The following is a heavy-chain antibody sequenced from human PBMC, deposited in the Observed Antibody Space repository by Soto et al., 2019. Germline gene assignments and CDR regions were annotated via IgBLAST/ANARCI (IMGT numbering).Heavy chain of an antibody. V-gene: IGHV1-69*01. Sequence: QVQLVQSGAEVKKPGSSVKVSCKASGGTFSSYAISWVRQAPGQGLEWMGGIIPIFGTANYAQKFQGRVTITANESTSTAYMELSSLRSEDTAVYYCARDGYFEGNLDWYFDLWGRGTLVTVSS. CDR2: IIPIFGTA. CDR3: ARDGYFEGNLDWYFDL. CDR1: GGTFSSYA. J-gene: IGHJ2*01. D-gene: IGHD1-1*01.